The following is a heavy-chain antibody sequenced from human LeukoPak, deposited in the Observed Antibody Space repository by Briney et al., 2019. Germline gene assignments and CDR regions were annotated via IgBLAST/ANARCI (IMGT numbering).Heavy chain of an antibody. J-gene: IGHJ5*02. CDR2: IYYSGST. V-gene: IGHV4-39*01. CDR1: GGSISSSSYY. D-gene: IGHD3-3*01. CDR3: ATHRPYDFWSGYYPNWFDP. Sequence: SETLSLTCTVSGGSISSSSYYWGWIRQPPGKGLEWIGSIYYSGSTYYNPSLKSRVTISVDTSKNQFSLKLSSVTAADTAVYYCATHRPYDFWSGYYPNWFDPWGQGTLVTVSS.